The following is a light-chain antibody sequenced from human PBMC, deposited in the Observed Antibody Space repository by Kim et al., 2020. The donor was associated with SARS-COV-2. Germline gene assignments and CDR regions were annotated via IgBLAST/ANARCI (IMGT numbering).Light chain of an antibody. CDR1: QNIRNY. J-gene: IGKJ1*01. CDR3: QQSYNMPRT. CDR2: AAS. V-gene: IGKV1-39*01. Sequence: VAVGDRVTITCRANQNIRNYLNWYQQKEGKAPKLLIYAASNLQSGVPPRISGSGSGTDFTLTISSLQPEDFATYYCQQSYNMPRTFGQGTKVDIK.